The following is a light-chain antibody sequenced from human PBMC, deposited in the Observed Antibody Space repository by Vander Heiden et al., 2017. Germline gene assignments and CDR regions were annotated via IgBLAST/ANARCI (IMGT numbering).Light chain of an antibody. CDR2: EVS. CDR3: SSYAGSNNLV. J-gene: IGLJ2*01. V-gene: IGLV2-8*01. CDR1: SSDVGTYNY. Sequence: QSALTQPPSASGSPGQSVTLSCTGTSSDVGTYNYVSWYQQHPGKAPKLMIYEVSTRPSGVPDRFSGSKSGNTASLTVSGLQAEDEADYYCSSYAGSNNLVFGGRTKLTVL.